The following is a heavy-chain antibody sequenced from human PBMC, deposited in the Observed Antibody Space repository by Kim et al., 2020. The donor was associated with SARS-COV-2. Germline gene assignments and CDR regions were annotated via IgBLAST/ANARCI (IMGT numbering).Heavy chain of an antibody. J-gene: IGHJ5*02. Sequence: GGSLRLSCAASGFTFSSYAMHWVRQAPGKGLEWVAVISYDGSNKYYADSVKGRFTISRDNSKNTLYLQMNSLRAEDTAVYYSARSGSGSYWNWFDPWGQGTLVTVSS. D-gene: IGHD3-10*01. CDR2: ISYDGSNK. CDR1: GFTFSSYA. V-gene: IGHV3-30-3*01. CDR3: ARSGSGSYWNWFDP.